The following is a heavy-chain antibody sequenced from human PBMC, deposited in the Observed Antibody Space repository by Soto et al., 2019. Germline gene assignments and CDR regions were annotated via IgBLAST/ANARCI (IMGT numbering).Heavy chain of an antibody. J-gene: IGHJ3*02. V-gene: IGHV1-2*04. CDR1: GYTFTGYY. Sequence: ASVKVSCKASGYTFTGYYMHWVRQAPGQGLEWMGWINPNSGDTNYAQKFQGWVTMTRDTSISTAYMELSRLRSDDTAVYYCARAPKNDAFDIRGQGTMVTVSS. CDR3: ARAPKNDAFDI. CDR2: INPNSGDT.